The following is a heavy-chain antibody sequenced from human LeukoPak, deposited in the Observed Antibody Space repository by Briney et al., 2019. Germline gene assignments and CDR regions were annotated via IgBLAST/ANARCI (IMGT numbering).Heavy chain of an antibody. J-gene: IGHJ4*02. Sequence: SGGSLRLSCAASGFTFSSYAMSWVRQAPGKGLEWVAVISYDGSNKYYADSVKGRFTISRDNSKNTLYLQMNSLRAEDTAVYYCARDLKPRGALIVVVPAAMSIFDYWGQGTLVTVSS. CDR2: ISYDGSNK. CDR3: ARDLKPRGALIVVVPAAMSIFDY. D-gene: IGHD2-2*01. CDR1: GFTFSSYA. V-gene: IGHV3-30-3*01.